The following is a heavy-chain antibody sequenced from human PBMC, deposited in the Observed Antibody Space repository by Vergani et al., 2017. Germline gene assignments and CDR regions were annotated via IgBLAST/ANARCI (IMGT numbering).Heavy chain of an antibody. D-gene: IGHD3-22*01. Sequence: QVQLVESGGGVVQPGGSLRLSCIASGFTFRIYGMHWVRQAPGKGLEWVAFIRYDGTKRCYGDSVKGRFTISRDNSQTTVFLQMNSLRADDSAVYYCTKAGQYDSDNFHDSWGQGALVTVAS. CDR3: TKAGQYDSDNFHDS. V-gene: IGHV3-30*02. CDR1: GFTFRIYG. J-gene: IGHJ1*01. CDR2: IRYDGTKR.